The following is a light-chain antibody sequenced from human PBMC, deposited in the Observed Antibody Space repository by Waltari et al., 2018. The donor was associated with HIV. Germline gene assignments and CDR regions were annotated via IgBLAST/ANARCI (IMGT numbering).Light chain of an antibody. V-gene: IGKV1-9*01. CDR2: AAS. CDR1: QGISSY. Sequence: DIQLTQSPSFLSASVGDRVTMTCRASQGISSYLAWYQQKPGNAPNLLIYAASTLQSGVPSRFSGSGSGTEFTLTISSLQSEDFATYSCQQLNEYPWTFGQGTKVEMK. CDR3: QQLNEYPWT. J-gene: IGKJ1*01.